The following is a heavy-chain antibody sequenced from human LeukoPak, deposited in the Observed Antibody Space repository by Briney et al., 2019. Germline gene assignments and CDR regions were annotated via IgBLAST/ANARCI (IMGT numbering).Heavy chain of an antibody. CDR3: AKDGLRFLEWLLYFDY. V-gene: IGHV3-23*01. D-gene: IGHD3-3*01. CDR1: GFTFSSYA. Sequence: GGSLRLSCAASGFTFSSYAMSWVRQAPGKGLEWVSAISGSGGSTYYADSVKGRFTISRDNSKNTLYLQMNSLRAEDTAAYYCAKDGLRFLEWLLYFDYWGQGTLVTVSS. CDR2: ISGSGGST. J-gene: IGHJ4*02.